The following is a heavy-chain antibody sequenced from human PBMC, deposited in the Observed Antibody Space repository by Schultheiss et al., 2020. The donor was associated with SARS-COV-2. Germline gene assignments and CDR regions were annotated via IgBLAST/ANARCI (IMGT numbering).Heavy chain of an antibody. CDR1: GFTFNNYG. Sequence: GGSLRLSCVVSGFTFNNYGMHWVRQAPGKGLGWVSYISSSGSTIYYADSVKGRFTISRDNAKNSLYLQMNSLRAEDTAVYYCARSGRNCSGPVWGQGTTVTAP. J-gene: IGHJ6*02. CDR2: ISSSGSTI. V-gene: IGHV3-48*03. D-gene: IGHD2-15*01. CDR3: ARSGRNCSGPV.